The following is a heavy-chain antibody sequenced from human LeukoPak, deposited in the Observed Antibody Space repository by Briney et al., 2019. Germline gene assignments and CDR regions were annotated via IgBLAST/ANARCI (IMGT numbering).Heavy chain of an antibody. J-gene: IGHJ4*02. CDR2: INHSGST. CDR1: GGSFSGYY. D-gene: IGHD6-13*01. CDR3: ARAAAGPTSFDY. V-gene: IGHV4-34*01. Sequence: SETLSLTCAVYGGSFSGYYWSWIRQPPGKGLEWIGEINHSGSTNYNPSLKSRVTISVDTSKNQFSLKLSSATAADTAVYYCARAAAGPTSFDYWGQGTLVTVSS.